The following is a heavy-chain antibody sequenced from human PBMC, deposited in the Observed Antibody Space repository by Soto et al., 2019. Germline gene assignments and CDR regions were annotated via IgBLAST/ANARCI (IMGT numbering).Heavy chain of an antibody. CDR1: GFTFSTYS. CDR3: ARDNGIEGSFDP. V-gene: IGHV3-48*02. J-gene: IGHJ5*02. CDR2: ITNSSSTI. Sequence: PGGSLRLSCAASGFTFSTYSMNWVRQAPGKGLEWIAYITNSSSTIFYADSVKGRFTISRDNAKNSLYLQMNSLRDEDTCVYYCARDNGIEGSFDPWGHGTLVTVSS.